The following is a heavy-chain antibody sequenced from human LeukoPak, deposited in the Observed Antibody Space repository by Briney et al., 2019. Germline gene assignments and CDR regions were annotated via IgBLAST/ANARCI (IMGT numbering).Heavy chain of an antibody. Sequence: GGSLRLSCAASGFTFSSYWMHWVRQAPGRGLVWVSRINSDGSSTSYADSVKGRFTISRDNAKNTLYLQMNSLRAEDTAVYYCARDPPYSSGWYGSWFYMDVWGKGTTVTVSS. V-gene: IGHV3-74*01. D-gene: IGHD6-19*01. CDR1: GFTFSSYW. J-gene: IGHJ6*03. CDR2: INSDGSST. CDR3: ARDPPYSSGWYGSWFYMDV.